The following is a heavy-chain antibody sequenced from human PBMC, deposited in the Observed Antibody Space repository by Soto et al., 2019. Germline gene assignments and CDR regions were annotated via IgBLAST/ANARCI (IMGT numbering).Heavy chain of an antibody. CDR3: ASAGGTY. V-gene: IGHV3-21*01. J-gene: IGHJ4*02. CDR1: GFTFHTYS. CDR2: IDSGSNFI. Sequence: EVLLVESGGGLVQPGGSLRLSCAASGFTFHTYSMNWVRQAPGKGLEWVSSIDSGSNFIHYADSVKGRFTISRDNANNSLYLQMNSLRAEDSAVYYCASAGGTYWGQGALVTVSS. D-gene: IGHD2-8*02.